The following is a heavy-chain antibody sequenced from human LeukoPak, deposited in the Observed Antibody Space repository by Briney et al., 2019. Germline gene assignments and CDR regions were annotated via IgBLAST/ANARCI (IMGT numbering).Heavy chain of an antibody. D-gene: IGHD6-19*01. V-gene: IGHV4-61*02. J-gene: IGHJ3*02. CDR1: GGSISSGSYY. CDR2: IYRSGST. Sequence: PSETLSLTCTVAGGSISSGSYYWSWIRQPAGKGVEWIGRIYRSGSTNYNASLKSRVTISVDTSKNQFSLKLSSVTAADTDVYYCARAVSGYSSGWMIGAFDIWGQGTMVTVSS. CDR3: ARAVSGYSSGWMIGAFDI.